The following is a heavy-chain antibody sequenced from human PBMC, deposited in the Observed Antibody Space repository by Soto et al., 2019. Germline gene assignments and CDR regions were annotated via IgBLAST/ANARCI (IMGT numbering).Heavy chain of an antibody. CDR2: ISGSGGST. Sequence: EVQLLESGGGLVQPGGSLRHSCAASGFTFSSYAMSWLPQAPGKGLEWVSAISGSGGSTYYADSGKGRFTISRDNSKNTLYLQMNSLGAEDTAVYYCAKVSYSSSWYFDPWGQGTLVTVSS. V-gene: IGHV3-23*01. CDR3: AKVSYSSSWYFDP. CDR1: GFTFSSYA. J-gene: IGHJ5*02. D-gene: IGHD6-13*01.